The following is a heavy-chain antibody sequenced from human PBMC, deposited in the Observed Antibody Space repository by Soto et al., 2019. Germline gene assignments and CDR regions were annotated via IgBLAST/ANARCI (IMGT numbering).Heavy chain of an antibody. CDR1: GGSISGGVYY. D-gene: IGHD4-17*01. J-gene: IGHJ2*01. V-gene: IGHV4-30-4*01. Sequence: SETLSLTCTVSGGSISGGVYYWSWIRQPPGKGLEWIGYIYDSGSTYYKPSLKSRVTISVDTSKNQFSLRLSSVTAADTAVYYCAREIIPLTTDWYFDLWGRGTLVTVSS. CDR2: IYDSGST. CDR3: AREIIPLTTDWYFDL.